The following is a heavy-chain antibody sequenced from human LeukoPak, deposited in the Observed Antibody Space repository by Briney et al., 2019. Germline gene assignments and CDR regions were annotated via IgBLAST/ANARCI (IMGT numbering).Heavy chain of an antibody. Sequence: GGSLRLSCAASGSTFSSYVLSWVRQAPGKGLEWVSTISGSGGSTYYTDSVKGRFTISRDNSQNTLYLQMNSLRAEDTALYYCAKRIDANYYDSSGGQGTLVTVSS. CDR2: ISGSGGST. V-gene: IGHV3-23*01. CDR3: AKRIDANYYDSS. CDR1: GSTFSSYV. D-gene: IGHD3-22*01. J-gene: IGHJ4*02.